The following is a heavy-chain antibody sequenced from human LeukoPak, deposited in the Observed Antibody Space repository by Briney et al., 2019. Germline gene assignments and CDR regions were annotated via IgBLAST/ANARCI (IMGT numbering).Heavy chain of an antibody. D-gene: IGHD3/OR15-3a*01. CDR3: ARGTGSSWFDP. CDR1: GYTFSDHY. J-gene: IGHJ5*02. Sequence: ASVKVSCKTSGYTFSDHYMHWVRQAPGQGLEWMGWMNSNSGGTKSAQKFQGRVTMTRDTSISTAYMELSRLRFDDTAVYYCARGTGSSWFDPWGQGTLVTISS. CDR2: MNSNSGGT. V-gene: IGHV1-2*02.